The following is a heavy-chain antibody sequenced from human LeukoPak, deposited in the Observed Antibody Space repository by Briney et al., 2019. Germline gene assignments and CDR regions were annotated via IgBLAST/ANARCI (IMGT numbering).Heavy chain of an antibody. CDR3: AIVITTFPDFDY. CDR1: GFTFSDYY. D-gene: IGHD3-22*01. J-gene: IGHJ4*02. Sequence: GGSLRLSCAASGFTFSDYYMSWVRQAPGKGLEWVSAISGSGGSTYYADSVKGRFTISRDNSKNTLYLQMNSLRAEDTAVYYCAIVITTFPDFDYWGQGTLVTVSS. V-gene: IGHV3-23*01. CDR2: ISGSGGST.